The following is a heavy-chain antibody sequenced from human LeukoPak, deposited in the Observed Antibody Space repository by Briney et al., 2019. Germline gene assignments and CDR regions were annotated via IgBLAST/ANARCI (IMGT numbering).Heavy chain of an antibody. Sequence: GGSLRLSCGASGFTFSESWMTWVRQAPGKGLVWVSRINRDGSTTKYADSVKGRFTVSRDNAKNTLNLQMNSLRAEDTAVYYCARDKKSGESSEIDYWGQGTLVTVSS. V-gene: IGHV3-74*03. D-gene: IGHD3-10*01. CDR1: GFTFSESW. J-gene: IGHJ4*02. CDR3: ARDKKSGESSEIDY. CDR2: INRDGSTT.